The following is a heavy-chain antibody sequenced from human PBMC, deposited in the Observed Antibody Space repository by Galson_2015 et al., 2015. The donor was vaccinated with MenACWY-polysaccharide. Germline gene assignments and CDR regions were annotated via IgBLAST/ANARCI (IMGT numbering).Heavy chain of an antibody. Sequence: SLRLSCAASGFTFSSYGMHWVRQAPGKGLEWVAVIWYDGSNKYYADSVKGRFTISRDNSKNTLYLQMNSLRAEDTAVYYCAIGRSAGYSYGSSFDYSGQGTLVTVSS. CDR3: AIGRSAGYSYGSSFDY. J-gene: IGHJ4*02. V-gene: IGHV3-33*01. CDR1: GFTFSSYG. D-gene: IGHD5-18*01. CDR2: IWYDGSNK.